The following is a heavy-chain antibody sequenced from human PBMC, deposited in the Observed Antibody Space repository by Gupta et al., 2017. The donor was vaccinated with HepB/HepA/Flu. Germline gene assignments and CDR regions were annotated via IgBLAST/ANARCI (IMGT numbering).Heavy chain of an antibody. J-gene: IGHJ4*02. Sequence: EVQLVESGGGLVKPGGSLRLSCAASGFTFSSYNMNWVRQAPGKGLEWRSSISGRGNDIYYADSLRGRFTISRDNAENSLYLQMNSLSAEDTAVYYCARGGVFCSGTNCYYNYWGQGTLVTVSS. CDR2: ISGRGNDI. CDR3: ARGGVFCSGTNCYYNY. D-gene: IGHD2-2*01. CDR1: GFTFSSYN. V-gene: IGHV3-21*01.